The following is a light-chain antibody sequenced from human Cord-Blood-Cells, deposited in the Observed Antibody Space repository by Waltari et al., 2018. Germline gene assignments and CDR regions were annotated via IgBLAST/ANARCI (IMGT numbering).Light chain of an antibody. V-gene: IGLV2-14*01. Sequence: QSALTQPASVSGSPGQSITISCTGTSSDVGGYNYVSWYQQHPGKAPKLVIYDVSNRPAGFSTRCSGSRSGNTASLTISGLQAEDEADYYCSSYTSSSTPVVFGGGTKLTVL. CDR3: SSYTSSSTPVV. J-gene: IGLJ2*01. CDR1: SSDVGGYNY. CDR2: DVS.